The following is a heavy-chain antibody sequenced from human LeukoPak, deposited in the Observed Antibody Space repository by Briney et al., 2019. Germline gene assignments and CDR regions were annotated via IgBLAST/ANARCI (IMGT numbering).Heavy chain of an antibody. V-gene: IGHV6-1*01. CDR3: ARGGQGDGYSADDAFDI. D-gene: IGHD5-24*01. CDR2: TYYRSTWYN. J-gene: IGHJ3*02. CDR1: GDSVSSNSVT. Sequence: SQTLSLTCAISGDSVSSNSVTWNWIRQSPSRGLEWLGRTYYRSTWYNDYAVSVRGRITVNPDTSKNQFSLQLNSVTPEDTAVFYCARGGQGDGYSADDAFDIWGQGTMVTVSS.